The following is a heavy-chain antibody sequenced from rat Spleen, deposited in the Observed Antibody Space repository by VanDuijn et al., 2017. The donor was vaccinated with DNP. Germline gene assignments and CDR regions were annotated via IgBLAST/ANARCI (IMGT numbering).Heavy chain of an antibody. CDR1: GFTFSSYW. CDR2: INLDGSKT. J-gene: IGHJ2*01. D-gene: IGHD1-11*01. V-gene: IGHV5-58*01. CDR3: VKDLRGGSAFDY. Sequence: EVQLVETGGGLMQPGKSLKLSCVASGFTFSSYWMYWIRQTPGKGLEWLSSINLDGSKTFYPDSVKGRFVISRVNAENTVYLQMNSLRSEDTATYYCVKDLRGGSAFDYWGQGVTVTVSS.